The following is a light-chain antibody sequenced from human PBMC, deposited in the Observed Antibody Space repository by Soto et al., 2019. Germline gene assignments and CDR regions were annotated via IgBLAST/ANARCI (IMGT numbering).Light chain of an antibody. Sequence: QSALTQPASVSGSPGQSITISCTGTSSDIGGYNLVSWFQQHPGKAPKLMIYEGSKRPSGVSNRFSGSKSGNTASLTISGLQAEDEAEYYCCSYAGSGTLVFGGGTKVTVL. J-gene: IGLJ2*01. CDR3: CSYAGSGTLV. V-gene: IGLV2-23*01. CDR1: SSDIGGYNL. CDR2: EGS.